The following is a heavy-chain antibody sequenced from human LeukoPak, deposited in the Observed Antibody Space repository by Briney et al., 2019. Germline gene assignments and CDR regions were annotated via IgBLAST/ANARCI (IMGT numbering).Heavy chain of an antibody. Sequence: GGSLRLSCAACGFTFSSCAMSWVRQVPGKGLEWVSGISGRDGSTYYADSVKGRFTISRDISKNSVYLQMNSLRAEDTAIYHCACSSAWSRQIDYWGQGTLVTVSS. D-gene: IGHD6-19*01. CDR2: ISGRDGST. J-gene: IGHJ4*02. CDR3: ACSSAWSRQIDY. CDR1: GFTFSSCA. V-gene: IGHV3-23*01.